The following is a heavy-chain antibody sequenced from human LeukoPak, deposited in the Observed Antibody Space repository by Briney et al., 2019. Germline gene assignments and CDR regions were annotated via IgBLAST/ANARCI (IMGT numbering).Heavy chain of an antibody. V-gene: IGHV3-15*01. J-gene: IGHJ6*03. CDR2: IKSKTDGGTT. CDR3: TTLSSLGDFWSGYYANYYYYYMDA. CDR1: GFTFSNAW. D-gene: IGHD3-3*01. Sequence: GGSLRLSCAASGFTFSNAWMSWVRQAPGKGLEWVGRIKSKTDGGTTDYAAPVKGRFTISRDDSKNTLYLQMNSLKTEDTAVYYCTTLSSLGDFWSGYYANYYYYYMDAWGKGTTVTVSS.